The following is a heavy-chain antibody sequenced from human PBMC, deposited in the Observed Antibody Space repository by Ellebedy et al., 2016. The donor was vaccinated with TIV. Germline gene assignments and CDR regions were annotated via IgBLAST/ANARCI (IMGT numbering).Heavy chain of an antibody. CDR1: GFPFSDSF. Sequence: PGGSLRLSCVASGFPFSDSFMSWVRQAPGKGPEWVANIMKDGHEKYYVDSVKGRFTVSRDNAKNSLSLQMDSLRAEDTAVYYCARPLGYGWFKDDSWGQGTLVTVSS. CDR3: ARPLGYGWFKDDS. J-gene: IGHJ4*02. D-gene: IGHD5-18*01. CDR2: IMKDGHEK. V-gene: IGHV3-7*03.